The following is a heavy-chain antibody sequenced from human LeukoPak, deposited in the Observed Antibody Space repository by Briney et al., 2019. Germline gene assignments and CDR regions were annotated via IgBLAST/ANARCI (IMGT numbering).Heavy chain of an antibody. CDR1: GFTFSSYW. CDR2: IKQDGSEK. Sequence: GGSLRLSCAASGFTFSSYWMSWVRQAPGKGLEWVAHIKQDGSEKYSVDSVKGRFTISRDNRKNLLHLQMNSLRPDDSAVYYCVKDLGSAITSALALDVWGQGTTVTVSS. CDR3: VKDLGSAITSALALDV. D-gene: IGHD1-14*01. V-gene: IGHV3-7*03. J-gene: IGHJ6*02.